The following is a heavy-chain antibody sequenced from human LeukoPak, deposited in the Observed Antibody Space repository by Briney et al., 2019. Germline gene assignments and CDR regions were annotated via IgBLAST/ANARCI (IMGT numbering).Heavy chain of an antibody. J-gene: IGHJ5*02. CDR1: GFTFSSYG. CDR3: ARFRIFGDQYNWFDP. Sequence: PGGSLRLSCAASGFTFSSYGMHWVRQAPDKGLEWVAFIRYDGSNKYYADSVKGRFTISRDNSKNTLYLQMNSLRAEDTAVYYCARFRIFGDQYNWFDPWGQGTLVTVSS. D-gene: IGHD3-10*01. V-gene: IGHV3-30*02. CDR2: IRYDGSNK.